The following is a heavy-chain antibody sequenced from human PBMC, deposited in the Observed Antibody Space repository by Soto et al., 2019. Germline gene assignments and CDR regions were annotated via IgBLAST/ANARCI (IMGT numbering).Heavy chain of an antibody. Sequence: QVQLQQRGAGLLRPSETLSLTCAVSTEFLRGYYWTWIRQSPGKGLEWIGEISQSGFTNYNPSPGSRVTLSVDTSKSEFSLHLTSMTAADTALYYCARGLFSSGWYSYFDPWGQGTPVTVSS. CDR3: ARGLFSSGWYSYFDP. D-gene: IGHD6-19*01. CDR1: TEFLRGYY. V-gene: IGHV4-34*01. J-gene: IGHJ5*02. CDR2: ISQSGFT.